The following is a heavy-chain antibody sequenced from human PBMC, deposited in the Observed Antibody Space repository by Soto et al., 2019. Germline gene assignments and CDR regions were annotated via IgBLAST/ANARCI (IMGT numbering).Heavy chain of an antibody. CDR2: ISWDGRST. CDR3: GRDGAITDYTYLDH. D-gene: IGHD4-4*01. CDR1: GFTFDDYS. Sequence: GGSLRLSCAASGFTFDDYSMHWVRQAPGKGLEWVSLISWDGRSTYYADSVRGRFTISRDNSKNSLYLQMNSLTTEDTAFYYCGRDGAITDYTYLDHWGQGALVTVSS. V-gene: IGHV3-43*01. J-gene: IGHJ4*02.